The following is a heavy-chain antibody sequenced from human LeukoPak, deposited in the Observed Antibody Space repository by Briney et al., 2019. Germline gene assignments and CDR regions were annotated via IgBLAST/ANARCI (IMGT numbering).Heavy chain of an antibody. Sequence: PSETLSLTCAVYGGSFSGYYWSWIRQPPGKGLEWIGEINHSGSTNYNPSLKSRVTISVDTSKNQISLKLSSVTAADTAVYYCARTATGTEGLNWFDPWGQGTLVTVSS. D-gene: IGHD1-1*01. V-gene: IGHV4-34*01. CDR3: ARTATGTEGLNWFDP. CDR1: GGSFSGYY. CDR2: INHSGST. J-gene: IGHJ5*02.